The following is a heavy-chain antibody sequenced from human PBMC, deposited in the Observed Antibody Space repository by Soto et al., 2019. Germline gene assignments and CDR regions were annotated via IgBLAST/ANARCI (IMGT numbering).Heavy chain of an antibody. V-gene: IGHV4-59*01. CDR1: GGSISSYY. J-gene: IGHJ5*02. CDR3: ARVRGGELWFRDNLFDP. CDR2: IYYSGST. Sequence: SETLSLTCTVPGGSISSYYWSWIRQPPGNGLEWIGYIYYSGSTNYNPSLKSRVTISVDTSKNQFSLKLSSVTAADTAVYYCARVRGGELWFRDNLFDPWGQGTLVTVSS. D-gene: IGHD5-18*01.